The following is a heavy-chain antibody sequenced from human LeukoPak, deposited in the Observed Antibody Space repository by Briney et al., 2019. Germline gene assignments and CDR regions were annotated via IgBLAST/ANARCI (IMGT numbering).Heavy chain of an antibody. Sequence: SETLSLTCAVSGGSISSSNWWSWVRQPPGKGLEWIGEIYHSGSTNYNPSLKSRVTISVDKSKNQFSLKLSSVTAADTAVYYCARDGYCGGDCYPGYYYMDVWGKGTTVTVSS. D-gene: IGHD2-21*02. J-gene: IGHJ6*03. CDR1: GGSISSSNW. CDR3: ARDGYCGGDCYPGYYYMDV. V-gene: IGHV4-4*02. CDR2: IYHSGST.